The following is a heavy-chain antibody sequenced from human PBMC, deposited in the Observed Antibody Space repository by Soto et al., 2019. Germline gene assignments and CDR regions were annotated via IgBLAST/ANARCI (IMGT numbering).Heavy chain of an antibody. D-gene: IGHD3-10*01. CDR3: AQDLYGSGSYYNFGAFDI. Sequence: GGSLRLSCADSGVAFSSYAMSWVRQGPGKGLEWVSAIRGSGGSTYYADSVKCRFTISRDNSKNTLYLQMKSLRAEDTAVYYCAQDLYGSGSYYNFGAFDIWGQGTMVTVSS. CDR2: IRGSGGST. J-gene: IGHJ3*02. V-gene: IGHV3-23*01. CDR1: GVAFSSYA.